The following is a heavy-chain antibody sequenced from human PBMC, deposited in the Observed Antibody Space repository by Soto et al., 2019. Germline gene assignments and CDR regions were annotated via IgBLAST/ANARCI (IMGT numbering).Heavy chain of an antibody. CDR1: GFTFTNYA. J-gene: IGHJ4*02. CDR3: AREGEYCSGGSCAYFAY. CDR2: VSYDVTHK. Sequence: QVQLVESGGGVVQPGRSLRLSCAASGFTFTNYAMYWVRQAPGKGLVWMGYVSYDVTHKFYSDSVKGRFTISRDNSKNTLFLHMNSLSAGDTAVYYCAREGEYCSGGSCAYFAYWGQGSLVTVSS. V-gene: IGHV3-30-3*01. D-gene: IGHD2-15*01.